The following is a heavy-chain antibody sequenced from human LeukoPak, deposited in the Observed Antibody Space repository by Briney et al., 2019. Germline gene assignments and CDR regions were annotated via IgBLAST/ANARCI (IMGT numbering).Heavy chain of an antibody. CDR2: IYYSGST. D-gene: IGHD6-13*01. Sequence: PSETLSLTCTVSGGSISSYYWSWIRQPPGKGLEWIGYIYYSGSTNYNPSLKSRVTISVDTFKNQFSLKLSSVTAADTAVYYCASEKAAAGTAGSWTFDYWGQGTLVTVSS. V-gene: IGHV4-59*01. CDR1: GGSISSYY. CDR3: ASEKAAAGTAGSWTFDY. J-gene: IGHJ4*02.